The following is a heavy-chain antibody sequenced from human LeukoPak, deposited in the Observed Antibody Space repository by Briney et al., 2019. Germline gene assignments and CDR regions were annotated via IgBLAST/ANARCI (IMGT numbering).Heavy chain of an antibody. V-gene: IGHV1-2*02. CDR3: AREFRTTTWSFDAFDL. CDR2: INPTRGAT. J-gene: IGHJ3*01. Sequence: ASVKVYCKASGYTFTDYYMYWVRQAPGQGLDWVGWINPTRGATNYAQKFQGRVTMTRDTSYNTSYMELSRLRSDDTAVYYCAREFRTTTWSFDAFDLWGQGTMVTVSS. CDR1: GYTFTDYY. D-gene: IGHD1/OR15-1a*01.